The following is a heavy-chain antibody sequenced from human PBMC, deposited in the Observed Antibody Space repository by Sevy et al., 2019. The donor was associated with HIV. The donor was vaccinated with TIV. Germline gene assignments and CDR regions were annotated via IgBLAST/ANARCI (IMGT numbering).Heavy chain of an antibody. CDR3: ARGLTVIAEAGNDGDY. V-gene: IGHV3-21*01. J-gene: IGHJ4*02. D-gene: IGHD6-13*01. CDR1: GFTFSSYS. Sequence: GGSLRLSCAASGFTFSSYSMDWVRQAPGKGLEWVSSISSSSSYIYYADSVKGRFTISRDNAKNSLYLQMNSLRAEDTAVYYCARGLTVIAEAGNDGDYWGQGTLVTVSS. CDR2: ISSSSSYI.